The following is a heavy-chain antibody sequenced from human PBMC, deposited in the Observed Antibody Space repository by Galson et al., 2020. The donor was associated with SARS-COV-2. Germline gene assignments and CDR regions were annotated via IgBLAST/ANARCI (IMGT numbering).Heavy chain of an antibody. D-gene: IGHD3-9*01. CDR1: GFTFSSYA. CDR3: ARDRPVLRFFDWSGGGTYGMDV. CDR2: ISYDGSNK. V-gene: IGHV3-30*04. Sequence: LSLTCAASGFTFSSYAMHWVRQAPGKGLEWVAVISYDGSNKYYADSVKGRFTISRDNSKNTLYLQMNSLRAEDTAVYYCARDRPVLRFFDWSGGGTYGMDVWGQGTTVTVSS. J-gene: IGHJ6*02.